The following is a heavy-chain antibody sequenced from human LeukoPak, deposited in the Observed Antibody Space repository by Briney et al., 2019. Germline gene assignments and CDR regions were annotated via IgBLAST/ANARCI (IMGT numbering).Heavy chain of an antibody. V-gene: IGHV4-34*01. J-gene: IGHJ4*02. CDR3: ARVPSHYSSTSQDY. CDR2: INHSGST. Sequence: SETLSLTCAVYGGSFSGYYWSWIRQPPGKGLEWIGEINHSGSTNYNPSLKSRVTISVDTSKNQFSLKLSSVTAADTAVYYCARVPSHYSSTSQDYRGQGTLVTVSS. D-gene: IGHD2-2*01. CDR1: GGSFSGYY.